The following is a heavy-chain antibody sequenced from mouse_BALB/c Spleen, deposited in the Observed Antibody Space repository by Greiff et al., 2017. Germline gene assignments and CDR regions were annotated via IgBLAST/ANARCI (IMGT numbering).Heavy chain of an antibody. J-gene: IGHJ4*01. Sequence: EVKLMESGPGLVKPSQSLSLTCSVTGYSITSGYYWNWIRQFPGNKLEWMGYISYDGSNNYNPSLKNRISITRDTSKNQFFLKLNSVTTEDTATYYCASEGVAMDYWGQGTSVTVSS. CDR1: GYSITSGYY. V-gene: IGHV3-6*02. CDR2: ISYDGSN. CDR3: ASEGVAMDY.